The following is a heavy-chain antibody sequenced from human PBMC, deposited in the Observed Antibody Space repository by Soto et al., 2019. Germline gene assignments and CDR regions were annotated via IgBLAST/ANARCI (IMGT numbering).Heavy chain of an antibody. CDR1: GGSISSRDYY. J-gene: IGHJ4*02. V-gene: IGHV4-31*03. CDR3: ARVSVETLFIDY. D-gene: IGHD1-1*01. Sequence: SETLSLTCTVSGGSISSRDYYWGWIRQHPGKGLEWIGYIYNSGSTYYNPSLRSRVTISVDTSKNQFSLNLSSVTAADTAVYYCARVSVETLFIDYGGQGTLVTVSS. CDR2: IYNSGST.